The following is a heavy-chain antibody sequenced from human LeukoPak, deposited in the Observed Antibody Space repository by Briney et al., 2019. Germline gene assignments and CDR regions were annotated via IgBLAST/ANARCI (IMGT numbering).Heavy chain of an antibody. CDR2: ISRKGGST. J-gene: IGHJ4*02. CDR1: GFTLSSHV. Sequence: PGGSLRLSCAVSGFTLSSHVMHWVRQAPGKGLEYVAGISRKGGSTYYAHSVRGRFTISRDNSKNTQYLQMGSLRAEDMAVYYCARDLGGGSGWCFDYWAQGPRVTVSS. CDR3: ARDLGGGSGWCFDY. D-gene: IGHD6-19*01. V-gene: IGHV3-64*01.